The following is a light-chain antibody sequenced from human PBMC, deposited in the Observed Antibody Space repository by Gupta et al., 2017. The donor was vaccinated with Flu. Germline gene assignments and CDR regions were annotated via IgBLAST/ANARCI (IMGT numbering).Light chain of an antibody. J-gene: IGLJ1*01. CDR2: ATN. Sequence: QSMLTQPPSVSGAPGQRVTISCTGSISNIGTVYDVHWYQHLPGTAPRLPIYATNNRPSGVPDRFSGSKAGTSESREITGLQAEDEAEDDCQYYDSSLIGEGFGTGTKITVL. CDR3: QYYDSSLIGEG. V-gene: IGLV1-40*01. CDR1: ISNIGTVYD.